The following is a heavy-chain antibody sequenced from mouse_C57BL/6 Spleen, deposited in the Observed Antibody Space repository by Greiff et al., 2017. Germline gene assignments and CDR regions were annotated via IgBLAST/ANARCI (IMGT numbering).Heavy chain of an antibody. Sequence: EVKLMESGGGLVKPGGSLKLSCAASGFTFSDYGMHWVRQAPEKGLEWVAYISSGSSTIYYADTVKGRFTISRDNAKNTLFLQMTSLRSEDTAMYYCARLSNTDYWGQGTTLTVSS. V-gene: IGHV5-17*01. CDR3: ARLSNTDY. J-gene: IGHJ2*01. CDR1: GFTFSDYG. CDR2: ISSGSSTI. D-gene: IGHD2-5*01.